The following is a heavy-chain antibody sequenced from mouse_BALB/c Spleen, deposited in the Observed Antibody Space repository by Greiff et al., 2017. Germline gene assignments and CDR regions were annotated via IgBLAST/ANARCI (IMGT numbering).Heavy chain of an antibody. CDR3: ARFSTGDGAMDY. CDR2: ISSGSSTI. V-gene: IGHV5-17*02. CDR1: GFTFSSFG. Sequence: EVKLVESGGGLVQPGGSRKLSCAASGFTFSSFGMHWVRQAPEKGLEWVAYISSGSSTIYYADTVKGRFTISRDNPKNTLFLQMTSLRSEDTAMYYCARFSTGDGAMDYWGQGTSVTVSA. D-gene: IGHD3-1*01. J-gene: IGHJ4*01.